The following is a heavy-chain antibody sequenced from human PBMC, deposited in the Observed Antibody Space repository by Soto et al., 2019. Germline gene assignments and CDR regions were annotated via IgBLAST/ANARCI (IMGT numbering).Heavy chain of an antibody. Sequence: SETLSLTCTVSGVSISTGAYSRSWIRQPPGKGLEWIGHMYHSGRAYYNPSLKSRVTISVDRSKNQFSLKLSSITAADMAVYYCARETRGYVTDYWGQGALVTVSS. CDR1: GVSISTGAYS. J-gene: IGHJ4*02. V-gene: IGHV4-30-2*01. CDR2: MYHSGRA. CDR3: ARETRGYVTDY. D-gene: IGHD2-2*01.